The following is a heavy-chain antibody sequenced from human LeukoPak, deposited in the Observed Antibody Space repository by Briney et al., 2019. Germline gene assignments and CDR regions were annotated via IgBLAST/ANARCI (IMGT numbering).Heavy chain of an antibody. CDR3: ARRTYDILTGYYTDAFDI. D-gene: IGHD3-9*01. CDR2: ISSSSSYI. Sequence: GGSLRLSCAASGFTFSSYSMNWVRQAPGKGLEWVSSISSSSSYIYYADSVKGRFTTSRDNAKNSLYLQMNSLRAEDTAVYYCARRTYDILTGYYTDAFDIWGQGTVVTVSS. CDR1: GFTFSSYS. J-gene: IGHJ3*02. V-gene: IGHV3-21*01.